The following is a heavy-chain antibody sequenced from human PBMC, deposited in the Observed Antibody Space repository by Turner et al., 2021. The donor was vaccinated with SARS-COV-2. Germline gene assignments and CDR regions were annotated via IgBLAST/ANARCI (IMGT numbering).Heavy chain of an antibody. CDR2: IYSGGST. CDR3: ARPFGTAVVPPS. J-gene: IGHJ6*02. Sequence: EVQLVETGGGLIQPGGSLRLYCAASGFVVSSNSINWVRQAPGKGLEWISVIYSGGSTYYADSVKGRFTISRDSSKNTLYLQMNSLRAEDTAVYYCARPFGTAVVPPSWGQGTTVTVSS. CDR1: GFVVSSNS. V-gene: IGHV3-53*02. D-gene: IGHD2-2*01.